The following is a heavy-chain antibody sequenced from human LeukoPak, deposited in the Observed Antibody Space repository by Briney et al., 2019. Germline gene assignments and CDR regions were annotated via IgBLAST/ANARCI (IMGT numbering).Heavy chain of an antibody. D-gene: IGHD6-13*01. CDR2: ISSSSSYI. J-gene: IGHJ5*02. CDR3: ARDAQQLVQSWFDP. V-gene: IGHV3-21*01. Sequence: PGGSLRLSCAASGFTFSSYSMNWVRQAPGKGLEWVSSISSSSSYIYYADSVKGRFTISRDNAKNSLYLQMNSLRAEDTAVYYCARDAQQLVQSWFDPWGQGTLVTVSS. CDR1: GFTFSSYS.